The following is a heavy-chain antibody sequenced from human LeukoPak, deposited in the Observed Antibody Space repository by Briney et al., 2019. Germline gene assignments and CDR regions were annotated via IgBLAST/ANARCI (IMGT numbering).Heavy chain of an antibody. D-gene: IGHD4-17*01. J-gene: IGHJ5*02. CDR2: MNPNSGNT. Sequence: ASVKVSCKASGYTFTSYDVNWVRQATGQGLEWMGWMNPNSGNTGYAQKFQGRVTITRNTSISTAYMELSSLKSEDTAVYYCAREVSYYGDYGGTWFDPWGQGTLVTVSS. CDR3: AREVSYYGDYGGTWFDP. CDR1: GYTFTSYD. V-gene: IGHV1-8*03.